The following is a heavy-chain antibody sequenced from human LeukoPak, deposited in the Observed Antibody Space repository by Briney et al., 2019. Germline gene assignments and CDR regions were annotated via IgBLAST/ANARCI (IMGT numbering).Heavy chain of an antibody. V-gene: IGHV4-59*11. D-gene: IGHD5-12*01. Sequence: SETLSLTCTVSGDSISSHYWNWIRQPPGKGLEWIGCIHYSGITYYNPSLKSRVAISVDTSKKQFSLKLNSVTAADTAVYYCARDTYDYYFDPWGQGTLVTVSS. CDR3: ARDTYDYYFDP. CDR2: IHYSGIT. J-gene: IGHJ5*02. CDR1: GDSISSHY.